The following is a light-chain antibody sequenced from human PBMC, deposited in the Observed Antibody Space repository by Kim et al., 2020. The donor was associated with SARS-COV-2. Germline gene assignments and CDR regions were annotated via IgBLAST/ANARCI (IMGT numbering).Light chain of an antibody. CDR2: ANT. Sequence: VTNACTGSGYNNGARYDVRGYQQHPGTAPKLLAHANTNRPSGVPDRFSGSKSGTSASLAITGLQAEDEADYYGQSYDSSLRGLVFGGGTQLSVL. J-gene: IGLJ3*02. CDR3: QSYDSSLRGLV. CDR1: GYNNGARYD. V-gene: IGLV1-40*01.